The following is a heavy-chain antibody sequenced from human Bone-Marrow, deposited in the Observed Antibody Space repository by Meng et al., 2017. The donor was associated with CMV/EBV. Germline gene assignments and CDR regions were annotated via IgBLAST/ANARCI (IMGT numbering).Heavy chain of an antibody. CDR3: ARDLLGASCD. V-gene: IGHV1-18*01. Sequence: ASVKVSCKASGYIFPNYGISWVRQAPGQGHEWMGWISTYNGKTNYAQSFQGRVTLTADTSTSTVYMELRSLRSDDTAVYYCARDLLGASCDWGQGTLVTVSS. CDR1: GYIFPNYG. D-gene: IGHD2-2*01. J-gene: IGHJ4*02. CDR2: ISTYNGKT.